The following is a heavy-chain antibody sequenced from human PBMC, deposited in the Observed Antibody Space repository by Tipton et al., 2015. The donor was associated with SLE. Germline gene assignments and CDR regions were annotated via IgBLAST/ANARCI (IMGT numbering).Heavy chain of an antibody. CDR1: GGSITNYY. CDR3: VVCSPSSCSYFDY. D-gene: IGHD2-2*01. J-gene: IGHJ4*02. V-gene: IGHV4-4*07. CDR2: ICCGGST. Sequence: TLSLTCTVSGGSITNYYWGWVRQPAGKGLEWIGRICCGGSTKYNPPLDSRVSLSVDASKDQFSRKLSSVTAADTAVYYCVVCSPSSCSYFDYWGQGRLVTVSS.